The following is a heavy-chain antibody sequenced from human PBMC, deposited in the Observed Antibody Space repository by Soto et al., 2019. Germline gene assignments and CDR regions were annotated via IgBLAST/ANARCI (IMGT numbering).Heavy chain of an antibody. CDR1: GGSISSYY. D-gene: IGHD5-18*01. CDR2: IYYSGST. Sequence: SETLSLTCTVSGGSISSYYWSWIRQPPGKGLEWIGYIYYSGSTNYNPSLKSRVSISVDTSKNQFSLKLSSVTAADTAVYYCARGISMVGSSWIKLSDYYYYGMDVWGQGTTVTAP. CDR3: ARGISMVGSSWIKLSDYYYYGMDV. V-gene: IGHV4-59*01. J-gene: IGHJ6*02.